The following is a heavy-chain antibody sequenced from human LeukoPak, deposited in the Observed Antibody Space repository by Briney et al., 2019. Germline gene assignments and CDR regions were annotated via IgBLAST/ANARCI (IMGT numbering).Heavy chain of an antibody. D-gene: IGHD1-26*01. CDR3: AKDIGGATIYYYYGMDV. CDR2: ISYDGSNK. Sequence: GGFLRLSCAASGFTFSSYGMHWVRQAPGKGLEWVAVISYDGSNKYYADSVKGRFTISRDNSKNTLYLQMNSLRAEDTAVYYCAKDIGGATIYYYYGMDVWGQGTTVTVSS. J-gene: IGHJ6*02. CDR1: GFTFSSYG. V-gene: IGHV3-30*18.